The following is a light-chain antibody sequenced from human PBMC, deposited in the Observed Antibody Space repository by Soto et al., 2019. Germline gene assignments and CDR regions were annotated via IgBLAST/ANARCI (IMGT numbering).Light chain of an antibody. CDR1: QAVSKS. CDR3: QHYNSAPRT. J-gene: IGKJ2*01. V-gene: IGKV1-27*01. CDR2: AAS. Sequence: DIQMTQSPSSLSASVGDRVTITCRASQAVSKSLAWYQQKPGKVPKLLIYAASTLQSGVPSRFSGSGSGTDFTLTISSLQPEDVATSYCQHYNSAPRTFGQGTKLEIK.